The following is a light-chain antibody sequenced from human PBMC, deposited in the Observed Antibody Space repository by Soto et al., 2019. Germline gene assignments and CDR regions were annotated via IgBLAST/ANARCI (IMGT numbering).Light chain of an antibody. CDR1: SSDVGGYNY. V-gene: IGLV2-14*01. CDR3: SSSTSSSTVV. J-gene: IGLJ2*01. Sequence: QSALTQPASVSGSPGQSITISCTGTSSDVGGYNYVSWYQQHPRKAPKLMIYDVSNRPSGVSNRFSGSKSSNTASLAISGLQAEDEADYYCSSSTSSSTVVFGGGTELTAL. CDR2: DVS.